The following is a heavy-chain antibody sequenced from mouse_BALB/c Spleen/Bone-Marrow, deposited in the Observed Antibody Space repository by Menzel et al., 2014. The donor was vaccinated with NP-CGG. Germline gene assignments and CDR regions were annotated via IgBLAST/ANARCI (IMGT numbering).Heavy chain of an antibody. CDR1: GFTFSSYA. CDR2: ISSGGSYT. J-gene: IGHJ2*01. Sequence: EVKVVESGGGLVKPGGSLKLSCAASGFTFSSYAMSWVRQTPEKRLEWVATISSGGSYTYYPDSVKGRFIISRDNAKNTLYLQMSSLRSEDTAMYYCARHITTVVADYWGQGTTLTVSS. CDR3: ARHITTVVADY. D-gene: IGHD1-1*01. V-gene: IGHV5-9-3*01.